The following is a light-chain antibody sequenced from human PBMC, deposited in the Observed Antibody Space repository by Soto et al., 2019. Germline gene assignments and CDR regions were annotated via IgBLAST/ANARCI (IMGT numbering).Light chain of an antibody. CDR1: QSGLYSSNNKNY. V-gene: IGKV4-1*01. J-gene: IGKJ4*01. CDR3: QQYYSTLT. Sequence: DIVMTQSPDSLTASLGERATINCKSSQSGLYSSNNKNYLAWYQQKPGQSPKLLIYWASTRESGVPDRFSGSGSGTDFTLTITILQAEDVADYYCQQYYSTLTFGGGTKVEIK. CDR2: WAS.